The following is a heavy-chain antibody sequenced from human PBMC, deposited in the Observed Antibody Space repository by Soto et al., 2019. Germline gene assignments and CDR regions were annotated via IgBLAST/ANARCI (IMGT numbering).Heavy chain of an antibody. CDR2: IIPLFGTT. CDR3: ARDLTTGFYGVDV. J-gene: IGHJ6*02. Sequence: QVQLVQSGAEVKKPGSSVKVSCKASGGTFSSTDIAWVRQAPGQGLEWMGGIIPLFGTTNYAQKFQGRVTITADKSTSTAYMELSSLRSDDTAVYYCARDLTTGFYGVDVWGQGTTVTVSS. CDR1: GGTFSSTD. V-gene: IGHV1-69*06. D-gene: IGHD4-4*01.